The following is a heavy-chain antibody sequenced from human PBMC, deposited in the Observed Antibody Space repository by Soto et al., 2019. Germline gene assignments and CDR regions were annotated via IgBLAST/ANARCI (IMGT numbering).Heavy chain of an antibody. CDR1: GYTFTTYV. V-gene: IGHV1-3*01. CDR3: ARVGHYYYGMDV. CDR2: INAGNDNT. D-gene: IGHD3-3*01. J-gene: IGHJ6*02. Sequence: QVQLVQSGAEVKKPGASVKVSCKASGYTFTTYVMHWVRQAPRQRLEWMGWINAGNDNTKYSQKFQGRVTITRDTSASTVYMELSSLSSEDTAVYYCARVGHYYYGMDVWGQGTTVTVSS.